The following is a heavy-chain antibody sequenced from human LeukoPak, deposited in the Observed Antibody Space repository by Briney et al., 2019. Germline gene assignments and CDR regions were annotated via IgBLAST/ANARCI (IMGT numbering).Heavy chain of an antibody. CDR3: AREARITMVRGVESRAFDI. CDR1: GYTFTGYY. V-gene: IGHV1-2*02. D-gene: IGHD3-10*01. J-gene: IGHJ3*02. Sequence: ASVKVSCKASGYTFTGYYMHWVRPAPGQGLEWMGWINPNSGGTNYAQKFQGRVTMTRDTSISTAYMELSRLRSDDTAVYYCAREARITMVRGVESRAFDIWGQGTMVTVSS. CDR2: INPNSGGT.